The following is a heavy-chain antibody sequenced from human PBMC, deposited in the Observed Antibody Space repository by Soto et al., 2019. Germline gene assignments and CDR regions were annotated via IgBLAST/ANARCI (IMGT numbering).Heavy chain of an antibody. D-gene: IGHD3-10*01. CDR2: IYYSGST. Sequence: QVQLQESGPGLVKSSQTLSLTCTVSGGSISSDGNYWSWIRQHPGKGLEWIGYIYYSGSTYYNPSIKRRVTISVDTSKNQFSLKLKSVTAADTAVYYFARGLMVRGVIYYYGMDVLGQGTTVTVSS. CDR1: GGSISSDGNY. CDR3: ARGLMVRGVIYYYGMDV. J-gene: IGHJ6*02. V-gene: IGHV4-31*03.